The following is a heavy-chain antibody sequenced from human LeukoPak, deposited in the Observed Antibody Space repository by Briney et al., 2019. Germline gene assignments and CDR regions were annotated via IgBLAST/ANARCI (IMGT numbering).Heavy chain of an antibody. D-gene: IGHD2-2*01. Sequence: SETLSLTCAVYGGSFSGYYWGWIRQPPGKGLEWIGSIYYSGSTYYNPSLKSRVTTSVDTSKNQFSLRLSSVTAADTAVYYCARKRKVGRYNWFDPWGQGTLVTVSS. CDR2: IYYSGST. CDR3: ARKRKVGRYNWFDP. J-gene: IGHJ5*02. CDR1: GGSFSGYY. V-gene: IGHV4-34*01.